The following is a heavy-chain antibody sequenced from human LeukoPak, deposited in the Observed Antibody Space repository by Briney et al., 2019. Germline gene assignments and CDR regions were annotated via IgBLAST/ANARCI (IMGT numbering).Heavy chain of an antibody. Sequence: ASVKVSCKASGYTFTSYGISWVRQAPGQGLEWMGWISAYNGNTNYAQKLQGRVTVTTDTSTSTAYMELRSLRSDDTAVYYCARGPDTGAYDFWSGYGHFDYWGQGTLVTVSS. CDR3: ARGPDTGAYDFWSGYGHFDY. D-gene: IGHD3-3*01. CDR1: GYTFTSYG. CDR2: ISAYNGNT. V-gene: IGHV1-18*01. J-gene: IGHJ4*02.